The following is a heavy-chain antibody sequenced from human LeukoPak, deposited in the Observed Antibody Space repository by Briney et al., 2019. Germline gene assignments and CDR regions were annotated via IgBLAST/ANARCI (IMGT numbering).Heavy chain of an antibody. CDR3: AKDIGDFSGSGSYYPVSFDY. CDR2: ISSSSSYI. J-gene: IGHJ4*02. CDR1: GFTFSSYG. V-gene: IGHV3-21*04. Sequence: PGRSPRLSCAASGFTFSSYGMHWVRQAPGKGLEWVSSISSSSSYIYYADSVKGRFTISRDNAKNSLYLQMNSLRAEDTALYYCAKDIGDFSGSGSYYPVSFDYWGQGTLVTVSS. D-gene: IGHD3-10*01.